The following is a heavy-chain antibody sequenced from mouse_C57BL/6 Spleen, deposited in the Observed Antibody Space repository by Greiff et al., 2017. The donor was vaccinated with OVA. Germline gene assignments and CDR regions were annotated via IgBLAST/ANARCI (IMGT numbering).Heavy chain of an antibody. CDR2: IDPETGGT. J-gene: IGHJ2*01. Sequence: QVQLQQSGAELVRPGASVTLSCKASGYTFTDYEMHWVKQTPVHGLEWIGAIDPETGGTAYNQKFKGKAILTADKSSSTAYMELRSLTSEDSAVYYCTKGYGTRYYFDYWGQGTTLTVSS. CDR1: GYTFTDYE. D-gene: IGHD1-1*01. CDR3: TKGYGTRYYFDY. V-gene: IGHV1-15*01.